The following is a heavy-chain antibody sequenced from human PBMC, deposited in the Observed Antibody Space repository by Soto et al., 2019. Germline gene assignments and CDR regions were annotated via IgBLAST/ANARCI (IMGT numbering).Heavy chain of an antibody. J-gene: IGHJ6*02. V-gene: IGHV4-31*03. CDR1: GGSISSGGYY. Sequence: QVQLQESGPGLVKPSQTLSLTCTVSGGSISSGGYYWSWIRQHPGKGLEWIGYIYYSGSTYYNPSLKSRVNIAVDTSKNQFSLKMSSVTAADTAVYYCPRDSCYYYGIDVWGQGTTVTVSS. CDR2: IYYSGST. CDR3: PRDSCYYYGIDV.